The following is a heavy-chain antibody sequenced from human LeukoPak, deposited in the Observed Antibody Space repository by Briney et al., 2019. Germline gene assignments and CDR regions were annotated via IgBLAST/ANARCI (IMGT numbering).Heavy chain of an antibody. CDR3: ARGAVAGDFDY. Sequence: GGSLRLSCAASGFTVSSNYTSWVRQAPGKGLEWVSVIYSGGSTYYADSVKGRFTISRDNSKNTLYLQMNSLRAEDTAVYYCARGAVAGDFDYWGQGTLVTVSS. V-gene: IGHV3-66*01. CDR1: GFTVSSNY. D-gene: IGHD6-19*01. J-gene: IGHJ4*02. CDR2: IYSGGST.